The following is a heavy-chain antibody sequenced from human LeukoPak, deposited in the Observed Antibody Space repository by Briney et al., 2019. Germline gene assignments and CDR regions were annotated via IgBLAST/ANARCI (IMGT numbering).Heavy chain of an antibody. V-gene: IGHV4-34*01. D-gene: IGHD6-13*01. CDR2: ISHSGST. Sequence: SETLSLTCAVYGGSFSGYYWSWIRQPPGKGLEWIGEISHSGSTNYNPSLKSRVTISVDTSKNQFSLKLSSVTAADTAVYYCAREVPIAAAGSRLLDPWGQGTLVTVSS. CDR1: GGSFSGYY. CDR3: AREVPIAAAGSRLLDP. J-gene: IGHJ5*02.